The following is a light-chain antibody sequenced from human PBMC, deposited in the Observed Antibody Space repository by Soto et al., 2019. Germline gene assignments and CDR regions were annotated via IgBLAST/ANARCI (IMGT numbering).Light chain of an antibody. CDR1: QSVSSYY. CDR2: AAS. J-gene: IGKJ1*01. Sequence: EIVLTQSPGTLSLSPGERATLSCRASQSVSSYYLAWYQQKPGQAPRLLIYAASSRATGIPDRFSGGGSGTHFTLTIRILEPEDFAVYYCQQCGSSPCTFGQG. CDR3: QQCGSSPCT. V-gene: IGKV3-20*01.